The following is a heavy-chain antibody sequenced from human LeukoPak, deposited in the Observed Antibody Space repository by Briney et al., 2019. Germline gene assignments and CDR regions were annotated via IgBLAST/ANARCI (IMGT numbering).Heavy chain of an antibody. CDR1: GLAVSSNY. Sequence: PGGSLRLSCAASGLAVSSNYMSWVRQAPGKGMEWVSVMYSGGSTYYADSEKGRFTISRDNSKNTLYLQMNSLRAEDTAVYYCASHDWFDPWGQGTLVTVSS. V-gene: IGHV3-53*01. J-gene: IGHJ5*02. CDR3: ASHDWFDP. CDR2: MYSGGST.